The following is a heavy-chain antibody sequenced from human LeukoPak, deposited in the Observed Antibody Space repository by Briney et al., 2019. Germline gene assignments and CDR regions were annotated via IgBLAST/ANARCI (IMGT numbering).Heavy chain of an antibody. CDR3: AGGFPDDFFDP. CDR2: IYHSGST. J-gene: IGHJ5*02. D-gene: IGHD3-3*01. CDR1: GGSISSGGYS. Sequence: PSETLSLTCAVSGGSISSGGYSWSWIRQPPGKGLEWIGYIYHSGSTYYNPSLKSRVTVSVDRSKNQFSLKLSSVTAADTAVYYCAGGFPDDFFDPWGQGTLVTVSS. V-gene: IGHV4-30-2*01.